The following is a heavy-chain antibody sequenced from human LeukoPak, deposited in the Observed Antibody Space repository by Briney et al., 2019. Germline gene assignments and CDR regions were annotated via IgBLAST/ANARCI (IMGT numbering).Heavy chain of an antibody. CDR2: IYPGDSNT. J-gene: IGHJ2*01. CDR3: ARRVVNNRNWYFNL. CDR1: AYRTISYW. Sequence: GESLKISCKGAAYRTISYWSGWGRRMAGKRLEWMGIIYPGDSNTRYSPSFQGQVTISVDKSINTAYVQWSSLKASDTAMYYCARRVVNNRNWYFNLWGRGTLVTVSS. D-gene: IGHD4-23*01. V-gene: IGHV5-51*01.